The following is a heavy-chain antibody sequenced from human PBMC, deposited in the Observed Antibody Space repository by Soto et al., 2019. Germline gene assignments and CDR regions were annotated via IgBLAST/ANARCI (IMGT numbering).Heavy chain of an antibody. CDR3: ARDSVSEYSAMDV. D-gene: IGHD6-6*01. CDR2: TYYRSKWYN. Sequence: SQTLSLTCAISGDSVSSNSAAWNWIRQSPSRGLEWLGRTYYRSKWYNDYAVSVKSRITINSDISKNQFSLQLNSVTPEDTAAYYCARDSVSEYSAMDVWGQGTTVTVSS. CDR1: GDSVSSNSAA. J-gene: IGHJ6*02. V-gene: IGHV6-1*01.